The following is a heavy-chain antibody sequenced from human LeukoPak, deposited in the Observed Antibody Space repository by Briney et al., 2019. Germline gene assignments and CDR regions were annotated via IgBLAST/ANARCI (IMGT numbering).Heavy chain of an antibody. CDR1: GGSISSSNYY. D-gene: IGHD4/OR15-4a*01. V-gene: IGHV4-39*01. Sequence: AETLSLTCTVSGGSISSSNYYWGWIRQSPGKGLEWIGSIYYSGSTYYKSSLKSRVTISADTSKNQFSLRLTSVTATDTAVYYCARQPPFFGDYGGYWGQGTLVTVSS. J-gene: IGHJ4*02. CDR2: IYYSGST. CDR3: ARQPPFFGDYGGY.